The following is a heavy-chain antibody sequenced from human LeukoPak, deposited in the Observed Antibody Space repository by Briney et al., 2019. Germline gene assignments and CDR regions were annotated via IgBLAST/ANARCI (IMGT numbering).Heavy chain of an antibody. Sequence: PGRSQRLSCAASGFTFSSYGMHWVRQAPGKGLEWVAVIWYDGSNKYYADSVKGRFTISRDNSKNTLYLQMNSLRAEDTAVYYCARERHYYYMDVWGKGTTVTVSS. CDR1: GFTFSSYG. J-gene: IGHJ6*03. CDR3: ARERHYYYMDV. V-gene: IGHV3-33*01. CDR2: IWYDGSNK.